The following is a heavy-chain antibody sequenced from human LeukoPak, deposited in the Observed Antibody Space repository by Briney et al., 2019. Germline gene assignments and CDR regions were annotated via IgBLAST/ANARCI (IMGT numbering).Heavy chain of an antibody. Sequence: GGSLRLSCTAYGVPFRSFSMYWVRQAPGKGLEWVSFISSSSSTIYYADSVKGRFTISRDNAKNSLYMQMNSLRAQDPAVYYCTRGEYNCGWCGGYWGQGTLVTVSS. CDR1: GVPFRSFS. CDR3: TRGEYNCGWCGGY. D-gene: IGHD6-19*01. V-gene: IGHV3-48*01. J-gene: IGHJ4*02. CDR2: ISSSSSTI.